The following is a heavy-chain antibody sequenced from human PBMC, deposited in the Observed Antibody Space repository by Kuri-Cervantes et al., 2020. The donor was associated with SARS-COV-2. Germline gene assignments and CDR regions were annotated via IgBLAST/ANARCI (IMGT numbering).Heavy chain of an antibody. D-gene: IGHD3-22*01. V-gene: IGHV3-48*03. J-gene: IGHJ4*02. CDR1: GFTFSSYE. CDR2: ISSSGSTI. Sequence: GGSLRLSCAASGFTFSSYEMSWVRQAPGKGLEWVSYISSSGSTIYYADSVKGRFTISRDNAKNSLYLQMNSLRAEDTAVYYRARGDSSGYLYYLDYWGQGTLVTVSS. CDR3: ARGDSSGYLYYLDY.